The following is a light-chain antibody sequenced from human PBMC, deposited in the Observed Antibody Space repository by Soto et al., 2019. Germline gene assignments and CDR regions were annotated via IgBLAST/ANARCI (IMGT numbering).Light chain of an antibody. Sequence: QSVLTQPASVSGFPGQAITISCNGTSSDVGGYNYVSWYQQHPGKAPKLMIYDVSNRPSGVSNRFSGSKSGNTASLTISGLQAEDEADYYCSSYTSSSVVFGGGTQLTVL. CDR2: DVS. J-gene: IGLJ2*01. CDR1: SSDVGGYNY. V-gene: IGLV2-14*01. CDR3: SSYTSSSVV.